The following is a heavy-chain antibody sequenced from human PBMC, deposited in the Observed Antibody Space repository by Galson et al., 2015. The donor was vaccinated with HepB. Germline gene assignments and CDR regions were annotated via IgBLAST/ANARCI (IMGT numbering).Heavy chain of an antibody. CDR2: ISYDGSNK. CDR3: ARDDDFGVVIIYFDY. D-gene: IGHD3-3*01. J-gene: IGHJ4*02. CDR1: GFTFSSYA. V-gene: IGHV3-30-3*01. Sequence: SLRLSCAASGFTFSSYAMHWVRQAPGKGLEWVAVISYDGSNKYYADSVKGRFTITRDNSKNTLCLQMNSLRAEDTAVYYCARDDDFGVVIIYFDYWGQGTLVTVSS.